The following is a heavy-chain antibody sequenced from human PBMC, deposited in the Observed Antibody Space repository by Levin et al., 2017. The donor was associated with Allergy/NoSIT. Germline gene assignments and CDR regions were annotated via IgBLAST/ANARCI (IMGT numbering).Heavy chain of an antibody. CDR1: GDRVSSNSAA. Sequence: SQTLSLTCAISGDRVSSNSAAWNWIRQSPSRGLEWLGRTYYRSKWYNDYAVSVKSRITINPDTSKNQFSLQLNSVTPEDTAVYYCARERYSSSWYVNWFDPWGQGTLVTVSS. CDR3: ARERYSSSWYVNWFDP. J-gene: IGHJ5*02. D-gene: IGHD6-13*01. V-gene: IGHV6-1*01. CDR2: TYYRSKWYN.